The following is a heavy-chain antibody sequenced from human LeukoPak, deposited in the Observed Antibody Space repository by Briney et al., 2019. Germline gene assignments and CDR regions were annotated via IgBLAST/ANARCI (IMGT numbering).Heavy chain of an antibody. CDR2: IYYSGST. CDR3: AREYIAAAGVFDY. J-gene: IGHJ4*02. Sequence: SQTLSLTCTVSGGSISSGGYYWSWIRQHPGKGLEWIGYIYYSGSTYYNPSLKSRVTISVDTSKNQFSLKLSSVTAADTAVYYRAREYIAAAGVFDYWGQGTLVTVSS. CDR1: GGSISSGGYY. D-gene: IGHD6-13*01. V-gene: IGHV4-31*03.